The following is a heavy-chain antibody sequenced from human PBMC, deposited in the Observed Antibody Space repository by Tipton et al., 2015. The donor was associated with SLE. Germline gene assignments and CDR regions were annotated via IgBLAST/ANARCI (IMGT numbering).Heavy chain of an antibody. CDR3: ARGGNNWNEAGD. CDR1: GFTFSYHW. V-gene: IGHV3-7*01. J-gene: IGHJ4*02. CDR2: INQDGSEK. Sequence: SLRLSCAASGFTFSYHWMTWVRQAPGKGLEWVANINQDGSEKYHVDSVKGRFTISRDNAKTSLYLQMNSLRAEDTAVYYCARGGNNWNEAGDWGQGTLVTVSS. D-gene: IGHD1-20*01.